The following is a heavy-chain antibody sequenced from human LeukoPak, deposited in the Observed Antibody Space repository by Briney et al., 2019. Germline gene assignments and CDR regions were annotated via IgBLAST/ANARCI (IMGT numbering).Heavy chain of an antibody. V-gene: IGHV4-34*01. Sequence: SETLSLTCAVYGGSFSGYYWSWIRQPPGKGLEWIGEINHSGSTNYNPSLKSRVTISVDRSKNQFSLKLSSVTAADTAVYYCARGSNESDAFDIWGQGTMVTVSS. CDR2: INHSGST. J-gene: IGHJ3*02. CDR3: ARGSNESDAFDI. CDR1: GGSFSGYY. D-gene: IGHD4-4*01.